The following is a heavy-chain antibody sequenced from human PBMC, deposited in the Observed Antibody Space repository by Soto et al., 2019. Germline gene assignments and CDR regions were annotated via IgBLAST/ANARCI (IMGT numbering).Heavy chain of an antibody. J-gene: IGHJ4*02. Sequence: EVQLVESGGDMVQPGRSLRLSCAPSGFTFNNYVMTWGSQAPGKGLEWVSSITKNSVTTLYANSVKGRFTIYRDNFNNTMLLQMNSLRVEDTAVYYCARVGLGGVLDYWGQGALVTVSS. D-gene: IGHD3-16*01. CDR1: GFTFNNYV. CDR3: ARVGLGGVLDY. CDR2: ITKNSVTT. V-gene: IGHV3-23*04.